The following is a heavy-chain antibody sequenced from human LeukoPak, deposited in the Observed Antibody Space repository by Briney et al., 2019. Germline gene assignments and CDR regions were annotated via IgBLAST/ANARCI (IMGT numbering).Heavy chain of an antibody. Sequence: SGGSLRLSCAASGFTFSSYWMSWVRQAPGKGLEWVANIKQDGSEKYYVDSVKGRFTISRDNAKNSLYLQMNSLRAEDTAVYYCARAETYYYDSSGYSPLYYFDYWGQGTLVTVSS. J-gene: IGHJ4*02. CDR1: GFTFSSYW. CDR3: ARAETYYYDSSGYSPLYYFDY. V-gene: IGHV3-7*01. D-gene: IGHD3-22*01. CDR2: IKQDGSEK.